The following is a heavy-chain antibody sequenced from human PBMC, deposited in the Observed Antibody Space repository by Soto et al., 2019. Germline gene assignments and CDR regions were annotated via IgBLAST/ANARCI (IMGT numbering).Heavy chain of an antibody. J-gene: IGHJ6*02. D-gene: IGHD6-13*01. Sequence: ASVKVSCKASGYTFTSYGISWVRQAPGQGLEWMGWISAYNGNTNYAQKLQGRVTTTTDTSTSTAYMELRSLRSDDTAVYYCARDSGLAAPYYYYYGMDVWGQGTTVTVSS. CDR3: ARDSGLAAPYYYYYGMDV. CDR1: GYTFTSYG. V-gene: IGHV1-18*04. CDR2: ISAYNGNT.